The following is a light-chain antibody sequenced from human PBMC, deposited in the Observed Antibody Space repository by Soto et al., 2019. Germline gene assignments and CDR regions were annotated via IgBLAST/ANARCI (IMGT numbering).Light chain of an antibody. CDR3: QQYMSSLT. Sequence: DIVLTQSPGSLSLSLCQRATLSCRASQSVDTTFFVWYQKKPGHAPRLLIYGAAKRATGSSDRFSGSGSGTDFTLILSRQESEDYALYYCQQYMSSLTFGQGTKVDIK. J-gene: IGKJ1*01. CDR2: GAA. CDR1: QSVDTTF. V-gene: IGKV3-20*01.